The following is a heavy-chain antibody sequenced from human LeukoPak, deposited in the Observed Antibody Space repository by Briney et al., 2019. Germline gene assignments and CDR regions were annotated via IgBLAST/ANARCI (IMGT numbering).Heavy chain of an antibody. J-gene: IGHJ4*02. D-gene: IGHD3-10*01. CDR3: VKVAKFYYGSESNYFFEH. V-gene: IGHV3-7*01. CDR2: INKEETEK. CDR1: GFTFLTFW. Sequence: GGSLRLSCEASGFTFLTFWRSWVGQAPGRGRKGVANINKEETEKYYVDSLKGGFTISRDNAKNSVYLQMNSLRVEDTAIYYCVKVAKFYYGSESNYFFEHWGQGTPVTASS.